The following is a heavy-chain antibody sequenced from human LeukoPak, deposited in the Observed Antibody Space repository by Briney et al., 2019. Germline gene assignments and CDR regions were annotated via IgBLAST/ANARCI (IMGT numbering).Heavy chain of an antibody. CDR3: AKDINWASFES. D-gene: IGHD7-27*01. Sequence: GSLRLSCAASGFTFSTYWMSWVRQAPGKGLEWVSGIIGSGGTTYYADSVKGRFTISRDNSKNTLYLQMNSLRAEDTALYYCAKDINWASFESWGQGTLVTVSS. V-gene: IGHV3-23*01. CDR1: GFTFSTYW. CDR2: IIGSGGTT. J-gene: IGHJ4*02.